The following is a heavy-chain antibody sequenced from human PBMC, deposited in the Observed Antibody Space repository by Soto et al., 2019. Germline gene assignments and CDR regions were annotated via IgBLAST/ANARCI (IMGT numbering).Heavy chain of an antibody. D-gene: IGHD2-2*01. Sequence: QVQLVQSGAEVKKPGSSVKVSYKTSGDTFRTSAISWVRQAPGQRLEWMGGIMPVFPTPDYAQKFQGRVTITADESTGTAYMELSSLRSEDTAVYYCARDKDQQQFGGNYYYIMDVWGQGTTVTVSS. CDR3: ARDKDQQQFGGNYYYIMDV. J-gene: IGHJ6*01. CDR2: IMPVFPTP. CDR1: GDTFRTSA. V-gene: IGHV1-69*12.